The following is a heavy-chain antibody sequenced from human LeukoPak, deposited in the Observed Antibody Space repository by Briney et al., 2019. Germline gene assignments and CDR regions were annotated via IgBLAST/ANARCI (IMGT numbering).Heavy chain of an antibody. Sequence: GGSLTLSCAASGFTFSSYSMNWVRQPPGRGLEWVSSIVSSSSYIYYTDSVKGRFTISRDNAKNSLYLQMNSLRAEDTAVYYCARDGSRGNLVTAPDFWGQGTLVTVSS. CDR3: ARDGSRGNLVTAPDF. V-gene: IGHV3-21*01. CDR1: GFTFSSYS. CDR2: IVSSSSYI. J-gene: IGHJ4*02. D-gene: IGHD2-21*02.